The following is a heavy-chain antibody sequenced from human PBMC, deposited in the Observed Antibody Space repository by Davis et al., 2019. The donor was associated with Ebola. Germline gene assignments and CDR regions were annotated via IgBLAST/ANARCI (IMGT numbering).Heavy chain of an antibody. V-gene: IGHV1-18*01. Sequence: SVQVSRMASGYTFISYRISWLRQPTGQGLERMGWFSAYNGNTNYAQKLQGRVTMTTDTSTSTAYMELRSLRSDDTAVYYCARDLLGYGMDVWGQGTTVTVSS. CDR2: FSAYNGNT. CDR1: GYTFISYR. J-gene: IGHJ6*02. D-gene: IGHD1-26*01. CDR3: ARDLLGYGMDV.